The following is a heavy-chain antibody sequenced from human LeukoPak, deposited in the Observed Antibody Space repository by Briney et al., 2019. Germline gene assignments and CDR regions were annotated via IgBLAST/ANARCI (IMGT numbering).Heavy chain of an antibody. CDR3: ARDFVVGAPFDY. CDR2: INPNSGGT. Sequence: ASVKVSCKASGYTFTGYYMHWVRQAPGQGLEWMGRINPNSGGTNYAQKFQGRVTMTRDTSISTAYMELSSLRSEDTAVYYCARDFVVGAPFDYWGQGTLVTVSS. D-gene: IGHD2-15*01. CDR1: GYTFTGYY. V-gene: IGHV1-2*06. J-gene: IGHJ4*02.